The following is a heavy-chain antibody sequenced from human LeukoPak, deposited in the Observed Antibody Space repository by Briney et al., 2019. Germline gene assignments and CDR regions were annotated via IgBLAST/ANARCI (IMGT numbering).Heavy chain of an antibody. D-gene: IGHD2-8*01. J-gene: IGHJ4*02. Sequence: GGSLRLSCAASGFTLRSSAMSWVRQAPGKGLEWVSAISGDGGTISYAASVRGRFTISRDNAKNTLFLQMSSLRAGDTALYYCAKELYGNPSGYWGQGTRVTASS. V-gene: IGHV3-23*01. CDR3: AKELYGNPSGY. CDR1: GFTLRSSA. CDR2: ISGDGGTI.